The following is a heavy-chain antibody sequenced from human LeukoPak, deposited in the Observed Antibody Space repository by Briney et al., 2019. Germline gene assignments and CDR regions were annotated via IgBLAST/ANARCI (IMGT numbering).Heavy chain of an antibody. CDR2: ISTYNGNT. CDR1: GYTFTSYG. J-gene: IGHJ6*02. Sequence: ASVKVSCKASGYTFTSYGISWVRQAPGQGLEWMGWISTYNGNTNYAQKFQGRVTMTTDTSTSTAYMELRSLRSDDTDVYYCARDPDCSGGRCYSWGNGMDVWGQGTTVTVSS. CDR3: ARDPDCSGGRCYSWGNGMDV. V-gene: IGHV1-18*01. D-gene: IGHD2-15*01.